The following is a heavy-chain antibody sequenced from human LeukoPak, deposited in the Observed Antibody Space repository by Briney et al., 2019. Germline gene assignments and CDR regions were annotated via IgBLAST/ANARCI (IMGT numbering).Heavy chain of an antibody. CDR2: IKQDGSEK. D-gene: IGHD3-3*01. J-gene: IGHJ6*03. V-gene: IGHV3-7*01. CDR3: AGVTTITIFGVVIKNYYYYMDV. Sequence: QSGGSLRLSCAASGFTFSSFWMSWVRQAPGKGLEWVANIKQDGSEKYYVDSVKGRFTISRDNAKNSLHLQMNSLRAEDTAVYYCAGVTTITIFGVVIKNYYYYMDVWGKGTTVTVSS. CDR1: GFTFSSFW.